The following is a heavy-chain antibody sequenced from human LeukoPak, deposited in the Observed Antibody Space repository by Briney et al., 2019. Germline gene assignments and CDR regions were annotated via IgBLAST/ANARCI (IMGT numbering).Heavy chain of an antibody. CDR3: ARGSSPQRLTHPRY. D-gene: IGHD2-2*01. CDR2: IFYIVTP. CDR1: VGSIRNYF. J-gene: IGHJ4*02. Sequence: PAEALSLTRTVSVGSIRNYFWSWLRQPPGGGGGCVGSIFYIVTPTYNPSVKSRVTISLDTSKNQFSLKLSSVTAADTAVYYCARGSSPQRLTHPRYWGQGTLVTVSS. V-gene: IGHV4-59*01.